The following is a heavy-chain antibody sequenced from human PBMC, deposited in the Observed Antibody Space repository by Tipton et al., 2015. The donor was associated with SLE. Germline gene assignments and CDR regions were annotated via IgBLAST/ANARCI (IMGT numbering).Heavy chain of an antibody. CDR3: ASLYGGNSVDY. V-gene: IGHV3-21*03. CDR2: ISSSSSYI. Sequence: SLRLSCTASGFTFSSYSMNWVRQAPGKGLEWVSSISSSSSYIYYTDSVKGRFTISRDNAKNSLYLQMNSLRAEDTAVYYCASLYGGNSVDYWGQGTLVTVSS. CDR1: GFTFSSYS. J-gene: IGHJ4*02. D-gene: IGHD4-23*01.